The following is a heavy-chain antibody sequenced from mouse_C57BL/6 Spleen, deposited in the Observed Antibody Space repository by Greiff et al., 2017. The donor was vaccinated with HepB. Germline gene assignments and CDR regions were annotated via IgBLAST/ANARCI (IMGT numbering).Heavy chain of an antibody. CDR2: INPYNGGT. J-gene: IGHJ1*03. CDR1: GYTFTDYY. Sequence: EVQLQQSGPVLVKPGASVKMSCKASGYTFTDYYMNWVKQSHGKSLEWIGVINPYNGGTSYNQKFKGKATLTVDKSSSTAYMELNSLTSEDSAVYYCARGGIYYGYDGWYFDVWGTGTTVTVSS. CDR3: ARGGIYYGYDGWYFDV. D-gene: IGHD2-2*01. V-gene: IGHV1-19*01.